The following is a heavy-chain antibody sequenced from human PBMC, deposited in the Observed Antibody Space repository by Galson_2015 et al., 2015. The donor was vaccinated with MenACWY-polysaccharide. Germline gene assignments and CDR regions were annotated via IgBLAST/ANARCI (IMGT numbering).Heavy chain of an antibody. J-gene: IGHJ4*02. V-gene: IGHV3-48*01. Sequence: SLRLSCAASGFAFSSYSMNWVRQAPGKGLEWLSYITDSGGSIFYADSVKGRFTISRDNSKNSLYLQMNSLRVEDTAIYYCARELPPAVPVFAYWGQASLITVSS. CDR2: ITDSGGSI. D-gene: IGHD2-15*01. CDR3: ARELPPAVPVFAY. CDR1: GFAFSSYS.